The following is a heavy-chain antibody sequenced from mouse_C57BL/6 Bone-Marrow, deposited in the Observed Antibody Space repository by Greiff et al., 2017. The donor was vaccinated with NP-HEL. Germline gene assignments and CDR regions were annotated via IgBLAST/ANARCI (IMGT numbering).Heavy chain of an antibody. V-gene: IGHV3-6*01. CDR3: ASGDFITPHY. J-gene: IGHJ2*01. CDR1: GYSITSGYY. Sequence: EVKLQESGPGLVKPSQSLSLTCSVTGYSITSGYYWNWIRQFPGNKLEWTGYISYDGSNNYNPSLKNRISITRDTSKNQFFLKLNSVTTEDTATYYCASGDFITPHYWGQGTTLTVSS. D-gene: IGHD1-1*01. CDR2: ISYDGSN.